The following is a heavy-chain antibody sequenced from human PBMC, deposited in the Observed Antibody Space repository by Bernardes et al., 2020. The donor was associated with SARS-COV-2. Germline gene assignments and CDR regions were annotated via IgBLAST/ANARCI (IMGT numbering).Heavy chain of an antibody. CDR2: INGRGDST. J-gene: IGHJ4*02. CDR1: GFTFSIYA. CDR3: AKDTAFCRGNRCYVPDYHFDY. D-gene: IGHD2-15*01. V-gene: IGHV3-23*01. Sequence: GGSLRLSCAASGFTFSIYAMSWVRQTPGKGLEWVSGINGRGDSTYYTDSVTGRFTISRDNSKSTLYLQMNGLRAEDTAIYYCAKDTAFCRGNRCYVPDYHFDYWGQGTLVTVSS.